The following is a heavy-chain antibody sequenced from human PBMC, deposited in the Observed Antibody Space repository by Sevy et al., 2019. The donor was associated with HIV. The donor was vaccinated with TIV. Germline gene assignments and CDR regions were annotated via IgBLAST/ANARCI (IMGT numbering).Heavy chain of an antibody. V-gene: IGHV3-23*01. J-gene: IGHJ4*02. CDR3: AREGCTKPHDY. CDR2: LSFGCGEI. CDR1: GFTFSKYS. Sequence: GGSLRLSCAASGFTFSKYSMSWVRQPPGKGLEWVSTLSFGCGEINYADSVKGRFTISRDTSKNPVYLQMNNLGPEDRAVYYCAREGCTKPHDYWGQGTLVTVSS. D-gene: IGHD2-8*01.